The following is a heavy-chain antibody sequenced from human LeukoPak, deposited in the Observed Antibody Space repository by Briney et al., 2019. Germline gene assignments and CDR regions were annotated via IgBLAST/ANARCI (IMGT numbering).Heavy chain of an antibody. CDR1: GFTFSSYS. J-gene: IGHJ4*02. V-gene: IGHV3-23*03. CDR2: IYSCGST. Sequence: GGSLRLSCAASGFTFSSYSMNWVRQAPGKGLEWVSVIYSCGSTYYADSVKGRFTISRDNSKNTLYLQMNSLRAEDTAVYYCAKWGITMVRGVIITEYFDYWGQGTLVTVSS. D-gene: IGHD3-10*01. CDR3: AKWGITMVRGVIITEYFDY.